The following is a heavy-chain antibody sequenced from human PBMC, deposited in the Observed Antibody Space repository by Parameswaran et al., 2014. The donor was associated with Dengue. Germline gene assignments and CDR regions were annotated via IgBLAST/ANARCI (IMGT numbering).Heavy chain of an antibody. CDR2: ISYDGAHK. Sequence: WIRQPPGKGLEWVAIISYDGAHKYYPDSVKGRFTISRDNSKNTLYLQMSSLGLQDTAVYYCVKDWPHTDYSNTWTKDAEYFQDWGQGTLVTVSS. J-gene: IGHJ1*01. D-gene: IGHD6-13*01. CDR3: VKDWPHTDYSNTWTKDAEYFQD. V-gene: IGHV3-30*18.